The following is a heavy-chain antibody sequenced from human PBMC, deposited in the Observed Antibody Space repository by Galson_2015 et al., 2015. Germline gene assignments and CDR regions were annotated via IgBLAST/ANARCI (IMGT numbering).Heavy chain of an antibody. D-gene: IGHD6-19*01. V-gene: IGHV3-30*18. CDR2: ISYDGSNK. J-gene: IGHJ4*02. Sequence: SLRLSCAASGSTFSSYGMHWVRQAPGKGLEWVAVISYDGSNKYYADSVKGRFTISRDNSKNTLYLQMNSLRAEDTAVYYCAKDRSSGWALFDYWGQGTLVTVSS. CDR1: GSTFSSYG. CDR3: AKDRSSGWALFDY.